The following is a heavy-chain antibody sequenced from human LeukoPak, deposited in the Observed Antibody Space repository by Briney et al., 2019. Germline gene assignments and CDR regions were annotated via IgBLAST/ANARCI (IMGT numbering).Heavy chain of an antibody. CDR3: ARRPYSSSSGLATYMDV. J-gene: IGHJ6*03. CDR2: IYYSGAT. Sequence: SETLSLTCTVSGGSIRSSSYYWGWIRQPPGKGREWIGTIYYSGATYYNPSLKSRVTISVDTSKNQFSLKLSSVTAADTAVYYCARRPYSSSSGLATYMDVWGKGTTVTVSS. CDR1: GGSIRSSSYY. D-gene: IGHD6-6*01. V-gene: IGHV4-39*01.